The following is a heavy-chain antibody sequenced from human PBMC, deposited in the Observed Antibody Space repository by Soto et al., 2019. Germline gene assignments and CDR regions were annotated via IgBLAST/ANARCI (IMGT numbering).Heavy chain of an antibody. J-gene: IGHJ4*02. D-gene: IGHD6-19*01. V-gene: IGHV4-31*03. Sequence: SETLSLTCTVSGGSISSGGYYWSWIRQHPGKGLEWIGYIYYSGSTYYNPSLKSRVTISVDTSKNQFSLKLSSVTAADTAVYYCARDSSGWYWGFDYWGQGTLVTVSS. CDR1: GGSISSGGYY. CDR3: ARDSSGWYWGFDY. CDR2: IYYSGST.